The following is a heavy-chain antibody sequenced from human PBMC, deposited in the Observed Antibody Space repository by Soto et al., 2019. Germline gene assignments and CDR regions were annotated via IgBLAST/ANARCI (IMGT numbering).Heavy chain of an antibody. CDR3: AKIYCSGGSCYPNVYYYYCYGMDV. D-gene: IGHD2-15*01. V-gene: IGHV3-23*01. J-gene: IGHJ6*02. CDR2: ISGSGGST. Sequence: EVQLLESGGGLVQPGGSLRLSCAASGFTFSSYAMSWVRQAPGKGLEWVSAISGSGGSTYYADSVKGRFTISRDNTKKTLYLQMKRLRAEDTAVYYCAKIYCSGGSCYPNVYYYYCYGMDVWGQGTTVTVSS. CDR1: GFTFSSYA.